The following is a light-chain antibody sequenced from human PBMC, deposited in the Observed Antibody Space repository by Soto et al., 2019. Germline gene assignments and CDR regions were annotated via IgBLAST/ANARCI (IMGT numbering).Light chain of an antibody. CDR2: AAS. CDR3: QQTFGTPYT. CDR1: QNIRTY. V-gene: IGKV1-39*01. Sequence: DIQMTQSPSSLSASVGDRVTITCRASQNIRTYLNWYQQKPGKASELLIYAASSLRSGVQSRFSGSGSGADFTLTISRLQPEDFATFYCQQTFGTPYTFGQGTKLDI. J-gene: IGKJ2*01.